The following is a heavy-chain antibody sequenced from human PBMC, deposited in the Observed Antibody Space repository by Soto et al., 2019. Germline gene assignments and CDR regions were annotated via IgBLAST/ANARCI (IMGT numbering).Heavy chain of an antibody. Sequence: QVQLVQSGAEVKKPGSSVKVSCKASGATFSSYAISWVRQAPGQGLECMGGIIPIFGTANYAQKFQGRVTITADESTSTAYMELSSLRSEDTAVYYCARDTVPVYSSSWYALGYYDYGMDVWGQWTTVTVSS. CDR3: ARDTVPVYSSSWYALGYYDYGMDV. J-gene: IGHJ6*02. CDR2: IIPIFGTA. V-gene: IGHV1-69*01. D-gene: IGHD6-13*01. CDR1: GATFSSYA.